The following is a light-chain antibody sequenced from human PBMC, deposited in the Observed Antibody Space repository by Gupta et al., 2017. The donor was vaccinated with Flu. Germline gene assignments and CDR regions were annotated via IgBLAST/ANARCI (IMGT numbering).Light chain of an antibody. CDR3: AAWDDSLNDYV. V-gene: IGLV1-44*01. CDR1: SSNLGSNS. CDR2: RNN. J-gene: IGLJ1*01. Sequence: RVTFSCSVSSSNLGSNSINWYQQLPGPTPNHLIYRNNHRRSGVPGRFSGSRSGTSATLSISGLQAEDEADYYCAAWDDSLNDYVFGTGTKVTVL.